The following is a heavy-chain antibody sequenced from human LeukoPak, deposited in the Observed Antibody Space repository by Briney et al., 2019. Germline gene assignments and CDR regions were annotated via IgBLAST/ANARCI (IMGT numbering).Heavy chain of an antibody. CDR2: ISGRKGNT. CDR3: ARRGDGYSYGAGFYYYYMDV. Sequence: APVKVSCKASGYTFTSYGISWVRQAPGQGLEWMGWISGRKGNTQYAENLQGRVTMTRDTSTTTAYMELRSLRSDDTAVYYCARRGDGYSYGAGFYYYYMDVWGEGTTVTV. CDR1: GYTFTSYG. J-gene: IGHJ6*03. D-gene: IGHD5-18*01. V-gene: IGHV1-18*01.